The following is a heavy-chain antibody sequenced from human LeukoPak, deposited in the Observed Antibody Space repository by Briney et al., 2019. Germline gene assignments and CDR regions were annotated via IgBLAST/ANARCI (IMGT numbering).Heavy chain of an antibody. Sequence: ASVKVSRKASGYTFTGYYMHWVRQAPGQGLEWMGWINPNSGGTNYAQKFQGRVTMTRDTSISTAYMELSRLRSDDTAVYYCARRRSYGRVPSAFDIWGQGTMVTVSS. J-gene: IGHJ3*02. D-gene: IGHD5-18*01. CDR1: GYTFTGYY. CDR3: ARRRSYGRVPSAFDI. CDR2: INPNSGGT. V-gene: IGHV1-2*02.